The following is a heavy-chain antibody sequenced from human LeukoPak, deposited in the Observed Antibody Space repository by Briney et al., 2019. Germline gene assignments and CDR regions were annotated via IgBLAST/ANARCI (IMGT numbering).Heavy chain of an antibody. Sequence: GGPLRLSCTASGLTFSGSDMHCLRQASGKGLECVGRIRSKTNNYATAYAASVRGIFTISRDDSNNTAYLQMNSLKTEDTAIYYCTRVYSSAYGSFDIWGQGTMVTVSS. CDR1: GLTFSGSD. D-gene: IGHD6-19*01. CDR2: IRSKTNNYAT. V-gene: IGHV3-73*01. CDR3: TRVYSSAYGSFDI. J-gene: IGHJ3*02.